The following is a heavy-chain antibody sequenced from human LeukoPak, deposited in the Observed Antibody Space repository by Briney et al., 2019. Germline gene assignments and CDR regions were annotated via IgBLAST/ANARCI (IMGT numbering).Heavy chain of an antibody. CDR2: TSSSSSYT. V-gene: IGHV3-11*03. Sequence: GGSLRLSCEASGFTFSDYYMSWIRQAPGKGLEWFSYTSSSSSYTNYADSVKGRFTISRDNPQNSLYLQMNSLRAEDTAVYYCTRTSMRMATTGLVDYWGQGTLVTVSS. CDR1: GFTFSDYY. J-gene: IGHJ4*02. CDR3: TRTSMRMATTGLVDY. D-gene: IGHD5-24*01.